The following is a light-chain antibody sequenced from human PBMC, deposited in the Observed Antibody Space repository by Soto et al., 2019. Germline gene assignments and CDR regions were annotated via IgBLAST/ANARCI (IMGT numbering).Light chain of an antibody. CDR3: QQYNNWPPIT. Sequence: MTQSPATLSVSPGERATLSCRASQSVGSSYIAWYQQKPGQAPRLLIYGASTRATGIPARFSGSGSGTEFTLTISSLQSEDFAVYFCQQYNNWPPITFGQGTRLEIK. CDR1: QSVGSS. CDR2: GAS. J-gene: IGKJ5*01. V-gene: IGKV3-15*01.